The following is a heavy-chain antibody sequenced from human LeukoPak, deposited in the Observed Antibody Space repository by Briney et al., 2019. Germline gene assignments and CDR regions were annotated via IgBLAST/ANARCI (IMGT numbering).Heavy chain of an antibody. Sequence: GCLRLSCAPSGFTFSTYWMHWVRQAPGGGLVWVSRINTVGTTTTYADSVKGRFTISRDNAKNTLYLQMNSLRAEDTAVYYCARDCRSTSCQPFDYWGQGTLVTVSS. J-gene: IGHJ4*02. CDR3: ARDCRSTSCQPFDY. V-gene: IGHV3-74*01. CDR2: INTVGTTT. D-gene: IGHD2-2*01. CDR1: GFTFSTYW.